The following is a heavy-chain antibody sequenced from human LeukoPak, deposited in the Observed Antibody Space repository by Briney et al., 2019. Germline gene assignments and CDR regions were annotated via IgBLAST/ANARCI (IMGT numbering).Heavy chain of an antibody. CDR3: ARAKWEPPRGGYFDY. J-gene: IGHJ4*02. D-gene: IGHD1-26*01. Sequence: SETLSLTCTVSGGSISSYYWSWIRQPPGKGLEWIGYIYYSGGTNYNPSLKSRVTISVDTSKNQFSLKLSSVTAADTAVYYCARAKWEPPRGGYFDYWGQGTLVTVSS. V-gene: IGHV4-59*01. CDR2: IYYSGGT. CDR1: GGSISSYY.